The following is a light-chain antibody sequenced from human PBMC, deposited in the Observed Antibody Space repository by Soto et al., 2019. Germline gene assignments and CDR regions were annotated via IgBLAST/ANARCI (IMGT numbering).Light chain of an antibody. CDR1: ISDVGGYNY. CDR2: EVS. J-gene: IGLJ1*01. Sequence: QSVLTQPPSASGSPGQSFTISCTGTISDVGGYNYVSWYQQHPGKAPKLMIYEVSKRPSGVPDRFSGSKSGNTASLTVSGLQAEDEADYYCSSYAGSNTYVFGTGTKVTVL. CDR3: SSYAGSNTYV. V-gene: IGLV2-8*01.